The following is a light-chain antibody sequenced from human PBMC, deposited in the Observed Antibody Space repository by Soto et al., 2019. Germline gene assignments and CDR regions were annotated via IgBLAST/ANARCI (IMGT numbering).Light chain of an antibody. Sequence: DIQMTQSPSSLSAFVGDRVTITCRASLAISNYLAWYQQRPGKVPKLLIYGASTLQSGVPYRFAGSGSGTEFSLTITSLQPEDVATYYCQRYNTVPWAFGQGTKVEIK. CDR2: GAS. V-gene: IGKV1-27*01. J-gene: IGKJ1*01. CDR3: QRYNTVPWA. CDR1: LAISNY.